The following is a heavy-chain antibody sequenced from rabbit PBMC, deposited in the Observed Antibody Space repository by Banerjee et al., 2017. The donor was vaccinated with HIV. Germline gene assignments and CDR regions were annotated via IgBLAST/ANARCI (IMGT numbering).Heavy chain of an antibody. Sequence: EESGGDLVKPEGSLTLTCTASGFSFSSSYWICWVRQAPGKGLEWITCIYTGDGNTHYGSWAKGRFTISKASSTTVTLQMTSLTAADTATYFCAAMNTDSAYVLWGPGTLVTVS. D-gene: IGHD1-1*01. CDR3: AAMNTDSAYVL. CDR2: IYTGDGNT. CDR1: GFSFSSSYW. V-gene: IGHV1S45*01. J-gene: IGHJ4*01.